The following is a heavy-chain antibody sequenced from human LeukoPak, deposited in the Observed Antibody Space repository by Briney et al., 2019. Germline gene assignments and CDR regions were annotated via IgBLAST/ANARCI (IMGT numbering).Heavy chain of an antibody. CDR1: GFTFSSYE. D-gene: IGHD3-22*01. V-gene: IGHV3-48*03. Sequence: PGGSLRLSCAASGFTFSSYEMNWVRQAPGKGLEWVSYISSSGSTIYYADSVKGRFTISRDNAKNSLYLQMNSLRAEDTAVYYCARNYDSRGYYYEDYWGQGTLVTVSS. CDR3: ARNYDSRGYYYEDY. J-gene: IGHJ4*02. CDR2: ISSSGSTI.